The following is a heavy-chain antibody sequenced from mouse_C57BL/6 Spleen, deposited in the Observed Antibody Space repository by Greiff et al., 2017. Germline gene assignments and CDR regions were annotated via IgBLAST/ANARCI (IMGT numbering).Heavy chain of an antibody. V-gene: IGHV1-81*01. Sequence: VQLQQSGAELARPGASVKLSCKASGYTFTSYGISWVKQRTGQGLEWIGEIYPRSGNTYYNEKFKGKATLTADKSSSTASMELRSLTSEDSAVYFCARYGHSQGDYAMDYWGQGTSVTVSS. D-gene: IGHD1-1*01. CDR2: IYPRSGNT. CDR1: GYTFTSYG. J-gene: IGHJ4*01. CDR3: ARYGHSQGDYAMDY.